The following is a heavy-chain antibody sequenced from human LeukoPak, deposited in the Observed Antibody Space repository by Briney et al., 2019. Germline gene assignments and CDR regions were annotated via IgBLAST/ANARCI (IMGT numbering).Heavy chain of an antibody. V-gene: IGHV3-48*02. D-gene: IGHD3-22*01. J-gene: IGHJ4*02. CDR2: ISSSSSMI. CDR1: GFTFSGYS. Sequence: GGSLRLSCATSGFTFSGYSMHWVRQAPGGGVEWLAYISSSSSMIYYADSVKGRFTVSRDNTKKSLYLDMNSLRDEDTAMYYCASNMYTENYYLYPFWGQGTLVTVSS. CDR3: ASNMYTENYYLYPF.